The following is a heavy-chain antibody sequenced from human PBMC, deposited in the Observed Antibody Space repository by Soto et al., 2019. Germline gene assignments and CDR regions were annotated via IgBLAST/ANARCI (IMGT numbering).Heavy chain of an antibody. V-gene: IGHV4-30-4*01. J-gene: IGHJ3*02. CDR1: GGSISSGDYY. CDR3: ARVRVYDSSGYYSEAFDI. Sequence: QVQLQESGPGLVKPSQTLSLTCTVSGGSISSGDYYWSWIRQPPGKGLEWIGYIYYSGSTYYNPSLKSRVPISVDTSKNQFSLKLSSVTAADTAVYYCARVRVYDSSGYYSEAFDIWGQGTMVTVSS. D-gene: IGHD3-22*01. CDR2: IYYSGST.